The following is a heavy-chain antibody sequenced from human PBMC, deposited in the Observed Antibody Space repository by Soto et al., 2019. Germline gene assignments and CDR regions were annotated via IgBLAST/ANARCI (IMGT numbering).Heavy chain of an antibody. CDR2: FYYSGNT. J-gene: IGHJ4*02. CDR3: ARYNWNERVDY. V-gene: IGHV4-39*01. CDR1: GGSISSSDYY. Sequence: SETLSLTCTVSGGSISSSDYYWGWIRQPPGKGLEWIGSFYYSGNTYYNPSLKSRVTISVDTSKNQFSLKVRSVTAADTSVYFCARYNWNERVDYWGQGTLVTVSS. D-gene: IGHD1-20*01.